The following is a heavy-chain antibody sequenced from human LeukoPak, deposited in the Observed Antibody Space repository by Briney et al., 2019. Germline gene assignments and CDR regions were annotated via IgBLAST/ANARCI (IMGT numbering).Heavy chain of an antibody. J-gene: IGHJ3*02. Sequence: GASVKVSCKASGDTLTNYAISWVRQAPGQGLQWMGRIIPIFGTTNYAHTFQGRVTITADKSTNTAYMEMTSLTSEDTALYYCASDSIVASKGSFDIWGQGTMVTVSS. CDR3: ASDSIVASKGSFDI. CDR2: IIPIFGTT. D-gene: IGHD1-26*01. CDR1: GDTLTNYA. V-gene: IGHV1-69*06.